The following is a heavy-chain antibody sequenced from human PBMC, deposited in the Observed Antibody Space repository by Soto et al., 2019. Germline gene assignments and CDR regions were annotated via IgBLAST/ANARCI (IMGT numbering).Heavy chain of an antibody. CDR1: GFTIENSV. Sequence: EVQLVESGGGLVQPGGSLRLSCVASGFTIENSVMHWVRQTPGKGLMWVSRITGAGDGTLYADSVQGRFTISRDKAKNTVYLHTTGPRVEETAVYYCARDHKWIELSLNVFDLWGQETTFTVSS. CDR2: ITGAGDGT. V-gene: IGHV3-74*01. J-gene: IGHJ3*01. CDR3: ARDHKWIELSLNVFDL. D-gene: IGHD5-12*01.